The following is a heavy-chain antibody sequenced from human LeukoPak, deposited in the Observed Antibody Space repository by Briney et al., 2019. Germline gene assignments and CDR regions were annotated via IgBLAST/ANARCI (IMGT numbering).Heavy chain of an antibody. J-gene: IGHJ4*02. V-gene: IGHV3-23*01. CDR1: GFTFCSYA. CDR2: ISGSGGST. CDR3: ATCDIVVVPAAMVDY. Sequence: GGSLRLSCAASGFTFCSYAMSWVRQAPGKGLEWVSAISGSGGSTYYADSVKGRFTISRDNSKNTLYLQMSSLRAEDTAVYYCATCDIVVVPAAMVDYWGQGTLVTVSS. D-gene: IGHD2-2*01.